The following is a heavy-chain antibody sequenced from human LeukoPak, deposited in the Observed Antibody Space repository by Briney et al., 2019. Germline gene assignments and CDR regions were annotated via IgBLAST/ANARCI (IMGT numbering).Heavy chain of an antibody. CDR1: GFTFNNYA. J-gene: IGHJ4*02. Sequence: GGSLRLSCAASGFTFNNYAMSWVRQAPGKRLEWVAAINYSGGSTYYANSVKGRFTISRYNSKNTLYLQMNSLRAEDTAVYYCAKDLLSSLVRGVTIEGHDYWGQGTLVTVSS. V-gene: IGHV3-23*01. CDR2: INYSGGST. CDR3: AKDLLSSLVRGVTIEGHDY. D-gene: IGHD3-10*01.